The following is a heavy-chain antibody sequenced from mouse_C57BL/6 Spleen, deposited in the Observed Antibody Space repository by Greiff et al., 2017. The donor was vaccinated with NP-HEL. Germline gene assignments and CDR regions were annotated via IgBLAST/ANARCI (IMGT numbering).Heavy chain of an antibody. J-gene: IGHJ4*01. CDR1: GYSITSGYD. CDR2: ISYSGST. D-gene: IGHD2-4*01. V-gene: IGHV3-1*01. CDR3: ARADYGDAMDY. Sequence: EVKLQESGPGMVKPSQSLSLTCTVTGYSITSGYDWHWIRHFPGNKLEWMGYISYSGSTNYNPSLKSRISITHDTSKNHFFLKLNSVTTEDTATYYCARADYGDAMDYWGQGTSVTVSS.